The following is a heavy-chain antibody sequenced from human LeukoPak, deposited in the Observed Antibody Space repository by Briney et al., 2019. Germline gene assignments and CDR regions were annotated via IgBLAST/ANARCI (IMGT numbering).Heavy chain of an antibody. D-gene: IGHD1-26*01. CDR1: GFIFSSYW. Sequence: GGSLRLSCAASGFIFSSYWMAWVRQAPGKGLEWVANIKEDGSEKNYVDSVKGRFTISRDIAKNSLYLQMNSLRGEDTAIYYCARDHEWGGQGTLVTVSS. V-gene: IGHV3-7*01. CDR2: IKEDGSEK. CDR3: ARDHEW. J-gene: IGHJ1*01.